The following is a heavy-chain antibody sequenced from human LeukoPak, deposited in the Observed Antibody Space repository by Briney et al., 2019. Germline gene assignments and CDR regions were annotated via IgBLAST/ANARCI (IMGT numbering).Heavy chain of an antibody. J-gene: IGHJ5*02. D-gene: IGHD1-1*01. CDR1: GYTFTSYG. V-gene: IGHV1-18*01. Sequence: ASVKVSFKASGYTFTSYGISWVRQAPGQGLEWMGWISAYNGNTNYAQKLQGRVTMTTDTSTSTAYMELRSLRPDDTAVYYCARGRRQLERQMYWFDPWGQGTLVTVSS. CDR3: ARGRRQLERQMYWFDP. CDR2: ISAYNGNT.